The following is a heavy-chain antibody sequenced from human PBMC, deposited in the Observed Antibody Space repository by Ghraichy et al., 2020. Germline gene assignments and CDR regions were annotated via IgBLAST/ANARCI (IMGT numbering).Heavy chain of an antibody. CDR2: TYYRSKWSH. D-gene: IGHD3-10*01. V-gene: IGHV6-1*01. J-gene: IGHJ4*02. CDR1: GDRVSSNSGA. Sequence: SQTLSLTCDISGDRVSSNSGAWNWIRQSPSRGLEWLGRTYYRSKWSHEYAISVKSRIIINPDTSKNQFFLQLNSVTPEDTAVYYCARTYGSYYFDYWGQGTLVTVSS. CDR3: ARTYGSYYFDY.